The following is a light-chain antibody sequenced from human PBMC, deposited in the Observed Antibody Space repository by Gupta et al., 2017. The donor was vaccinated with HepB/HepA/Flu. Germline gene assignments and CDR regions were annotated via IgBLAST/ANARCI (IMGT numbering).Light chain of an antibody. CDR2: WAS. V-gene: IGKV4-1*01. CDR1: QNILYSSINKNY. CDR3: QQYYTPPWT. Sequence: DTVMTQSPDPLPVSLGERATINCKSSQNILYSSINKNYLAWYQHKPGHPPKLLIYWASTREAGVPDRFSGSGSGTDFTLTISSLQAEDVAVYYCQQYYTPPWTFGPGTKVELK. J-gene: IGKJ1*01.